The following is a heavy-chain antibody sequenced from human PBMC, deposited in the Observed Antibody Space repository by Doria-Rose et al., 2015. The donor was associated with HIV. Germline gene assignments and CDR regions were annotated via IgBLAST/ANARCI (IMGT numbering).Heavy chain of an antibody. Sequence: QVQLQESGPGLVKPSETLSLTCSVSGGSISHYYWSWIRQPPGKGLEYIGDIFYTGSTNYSASLQSPVSRSIDTSKNKFSLRLSSVTAADTAVYYCARVLSGTYDYWGQGTRVTVSS. CDR1: GGSISHYY. J-gene: IGHJ4*02. V-gene: IGHV4-59*01. D-gene: IGHD1-26*01. CDR2: IFYTGST. CDR3: ARVLSGTYDY.